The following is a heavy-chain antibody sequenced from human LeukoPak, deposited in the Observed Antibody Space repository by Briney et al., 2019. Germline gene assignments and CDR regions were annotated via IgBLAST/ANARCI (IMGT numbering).Heavy chain of an antibody. V-gene: IGHV1-18*01. CDR2: ISAYNGNT. CDR3: ARVLVTLDAFDI. D-gene: IGHD2-21*02. Sequence: ASVKVSCKASGYTFTSYGISWVRQAPGQGLEWMGWISAYNGNTNYAQKLQGRVTMTTDTSTSTAYMELRSLGSDDTAVYYCARVLVTLDAFDIWGQGTMVTVSS. CDR1: GYTFTSYG. J-gene: IGHJ3*02.